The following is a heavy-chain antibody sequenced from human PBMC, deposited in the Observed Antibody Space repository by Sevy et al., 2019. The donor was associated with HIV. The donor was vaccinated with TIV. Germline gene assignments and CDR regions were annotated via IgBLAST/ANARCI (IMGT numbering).Heavy chain of an antibody. CDR1: GGSISSYY. J-gene: IGHJ5*02. Sequence: WETLSLTCTVSGGSISSYYWSWIRQPPGKELEWIGYINYSGSTNYNPSLKSRVTISVDTSKNQFSLKLSSVTAADTAVYYCARVDPPNYYDSSGYYWFDPWGQGTLVTVSS. CDR2: INYSGST. D-gene: IGHD3-22*01. V-gene: IGHV4-59*01. CDR3: ARVDPPNYYDSSGYYWFDP.